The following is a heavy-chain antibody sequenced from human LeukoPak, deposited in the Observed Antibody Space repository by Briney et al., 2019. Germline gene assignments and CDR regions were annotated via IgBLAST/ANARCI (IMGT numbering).Heavy chain of an antibody. J-gene: IGHJ5*02. V-gene: IGHV5-51*01. CDR2: IYPGDSDT. Sequence: GESLKISCKGSGYSFSSYWIGWVRQMPGKGLEWMGIIYPGDSDTRYSPSFQGQVTISADKSISTAYLQWSSLKASDTAMYYCARPRIAAWDWFDPWGQGTLVTVSS. CDR1: GYSFSSYW. D-gene: IGHD6-25*01. CDR3: ARPRIAAWDWFDP.